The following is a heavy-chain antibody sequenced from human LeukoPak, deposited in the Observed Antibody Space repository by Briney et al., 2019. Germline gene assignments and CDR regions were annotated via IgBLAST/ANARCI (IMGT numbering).Heavy chain of an antibody. Sequence: GGSLRLSCAASGFTVSSNYMSWVRQAPGKGLQWVSVIYSGGTTYYADSVKGRFTISRDNSSNTLCLQMNSLRAEDTAVYYCAGGGSNRRFDFWGQGTLVTVSS. V-gene: IGHV3-53*01. J-gene: IGHJ4*02. CDR3: AGGGSNRRFDF. CDR2: IYSGGTT. D-gene: IGHD3-16*02. CDR1: GFTVSSNY.